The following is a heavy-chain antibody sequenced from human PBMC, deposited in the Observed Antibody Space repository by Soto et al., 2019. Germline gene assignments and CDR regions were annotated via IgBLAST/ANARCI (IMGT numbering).Heavy chain of an antibody. Sequence: ASVKVSCKASGYTFTGYYMHWVRQAPGQGLEWMGWINPNSGGTNYAQKFQGRVTMTRDTSISTAYMELSRLRSDDTAVYFCAKEVDDYYDSSHNLDCWGRGTLVTVSS. CDR3: AKEVDDYYDSSHNLDC. CDR1: GYTFTGYY. D-gene: IGHD3-22*01. J-gene: IGHJ4*02. V-gene: IGHV1-2*02. CDR2: INPNSGGT.